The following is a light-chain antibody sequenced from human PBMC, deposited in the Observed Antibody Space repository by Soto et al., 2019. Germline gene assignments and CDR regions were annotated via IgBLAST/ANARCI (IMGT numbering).Light chain of an antibody. CDR2: DVS. CDR1: SSDVGGYNY. V-gene: IGLV2-14*01. Sequence: QAVVTQPASVSGSPGQSITISCTGTSSDVGGYNYVSWYQQYPGKAPKLMIYDVSNRPSGISNRFSGSKSGNTASLTISGLQAEDEADYYCSSYTSSSTLYVFGTGTKLTVL. J-gene: IGLJ1*01. CDR3: SSYTSSSTLYV.